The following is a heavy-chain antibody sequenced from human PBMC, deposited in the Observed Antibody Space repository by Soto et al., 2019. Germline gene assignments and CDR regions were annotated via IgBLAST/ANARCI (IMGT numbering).Heavy chain of an antibody. CDR2: INPSGGST. D-gene: IGHD2-2*01. CDR3: ARERCSSTSCKDDAFDI. J-gene: IGHJ3*02. V-gene: IGHV1-46*03. CDR1: GYTFTSYY. Sequence: ASVKVSCKASGYTFTSYYMHWVRQAPGQGLEWMGIINPSGGSTSYAQKFQGRVTITRDTSTSTVYMELSSLRSEDTAVHYCARERCSSTSCKDDAFDIWGQGTMVTVS.